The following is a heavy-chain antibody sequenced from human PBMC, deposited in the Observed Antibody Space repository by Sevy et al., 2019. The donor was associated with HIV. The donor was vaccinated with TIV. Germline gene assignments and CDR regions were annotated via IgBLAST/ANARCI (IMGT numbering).Heavy chain of an antibody. CDR2: INGSGGYT. CDR3: AKEHAAGYY. V-gene: IGHV3-23*01. J-gene: IGHJ4*02. Sequence: GGSLRLSCAASGFTFRSYVMSWVRQAPGKGLEWVCTINGSGGYTYYADSVKGRFTISRDNSKNTVDLEMSSLTAEDTALYYCAKEHAAGYYWGQGTLVTVSS. CDR1: GFTFRSYV. D-gene: IGHD6-13*01.